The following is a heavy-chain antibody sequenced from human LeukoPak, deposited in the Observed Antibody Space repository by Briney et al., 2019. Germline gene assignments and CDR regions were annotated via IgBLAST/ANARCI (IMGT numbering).Heavy chain of an antibody. Sequence: PGASLRLSCAASGFIFSNYAMSWVRQAPGKGLEWVSAITGSGGSTYYADSVKGRFTISRDNSKNTLYLQMNSLRAEDTAVYYCAKWGYYYFLTGYYVSDYWGQGTLVTVSS. CDR3: AKWGYYYFLTGYYVSDY. CDR2: ITGSGGST. CDR1: GFIFSNYA. J-gene: IGHJ4*02. D-gene: IGHD3-9*01. V-gene: IGHV3-23*01.